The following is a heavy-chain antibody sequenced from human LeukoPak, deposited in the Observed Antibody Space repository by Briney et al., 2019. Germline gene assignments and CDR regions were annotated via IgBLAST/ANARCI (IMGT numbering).Heavy chain of an antibody. V-gene: IGHV4-30-4*08. Sequence: SETLSLTCTVSGGSISSGDYYWSWIRQPPGKGLEWIGYIYYSGSTYYNPSLKSRVTISVDTSKNQFSLKLSSVTAADTAVYYCARVVPAAPSGGDAFDIWGQGTMVTVSS. CDR3: ARVVPAAPSGGDAFDI. D-gene: IGHD2-2*01. CDR2: IYYSGST. CDR1: GGSISSGDYY. J-gene: IGHJ3*02.